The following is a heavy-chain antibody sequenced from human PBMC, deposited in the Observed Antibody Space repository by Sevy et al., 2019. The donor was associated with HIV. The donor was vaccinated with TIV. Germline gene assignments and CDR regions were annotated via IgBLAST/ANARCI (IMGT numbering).Heavy chain of an antibody. CDR2: IYYSGTT. J-gene: IGHJ4*02. V-gene: IGHV4-59*01. Sequence: SETPSLTCTVSDGSITSYYWTWIRQPPAKELEWIGYIYYSGTTNYNPSLKSRVTISVDISKNQFSLKLNSVTAADTAVYYCARVYNAFWSGYDWGQGIRVTVSS. CDR3: ARVYNAFWSGYD. CDR1: DGSITSYY. D-gene: IGHD3-3*01.